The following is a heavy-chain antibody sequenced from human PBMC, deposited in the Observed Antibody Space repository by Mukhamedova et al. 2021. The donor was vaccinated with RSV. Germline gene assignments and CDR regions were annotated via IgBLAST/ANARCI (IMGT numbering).Heavy chain of an antibody. CDR3: ARKPITGVDYYYFDF. Sequence: WNWVRQAPGKGLEWIGEIYHSGGTNYHPSLKSRVTISVDKSKNQFSLRLTSVTAADTAVYYCARKPITGVDYYYFDFWGPGTLVT. V-gene: IGHV4-4*02. CDR2: IYHSGGT. D-gene: IGHD5-24*01. J-gene: IGHJ4*02.